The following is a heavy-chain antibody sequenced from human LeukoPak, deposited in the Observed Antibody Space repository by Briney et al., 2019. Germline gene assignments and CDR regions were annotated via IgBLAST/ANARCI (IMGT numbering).Heavy chain of an antibody. V-gene: IGHV1-69*13. J-gene: IGHJ1*01. D-gene: IGHD6-13*01. CDR3: ASLSSSWYGALEYFQH. CDR2: IIPIFGTA. Sequence: GASVKVSCKASGGTFSSYAISWVRQAPGQGLEWMGGIIPIFGTANYAQKFQGRVTITADESTSTAYMELSSLRSEDTAVYYCASLSSSWYGALEYFQHWGQGTLVTVSS. CDR1: GGTFSSYA.